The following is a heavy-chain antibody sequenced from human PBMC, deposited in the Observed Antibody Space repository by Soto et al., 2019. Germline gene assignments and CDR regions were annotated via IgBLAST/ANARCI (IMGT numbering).Heavy chain of an antibody. D-gene: IGHD3-9*01. CDR3: PRPFEYSGMDV. Sequence: SETLSLPCAVSGYSIASGSYWAWIRQSPGKGLEWIGSIYHAGSVYYNPSLNSRVAVSLDTSKNHFSLKLTSVTAADTAVYHCPRPFEYSGMDVCRQGTTVTVSS. CDR2: IYHAGSV. CDR1: GYSIASGSY. V-gene: IGHV4-38-2*01. J-gene: IGHJ6*02.